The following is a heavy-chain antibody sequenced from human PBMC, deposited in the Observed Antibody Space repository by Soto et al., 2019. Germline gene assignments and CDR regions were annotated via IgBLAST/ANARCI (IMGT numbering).Heavy chain of an antibody. CDR2: IYYSGST. D-gene: IGHD4-17*01. Sequence: SQTLSLTWSVACGSSSDGGDYWSWIRQHPGKGLEWIGYIYYSGSTYYNPSLKSRVTISVDTSKNQFSLKLSSVTAADTAVYYCARDGGRTVTTDGGAFAIWGQGTMVTVSS. CDR3: ARDGGRTVTTDGGAFAI. CDR1: CGSSSDGGDY. V-gene: IGHV4-31*02. J-gene: IGHJ3*02.